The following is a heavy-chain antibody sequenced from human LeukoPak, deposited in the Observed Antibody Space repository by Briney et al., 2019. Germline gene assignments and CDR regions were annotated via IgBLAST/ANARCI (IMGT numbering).Heavy chain of an antibody. CDR1: GFTFSSYS. Sequence: HSGGSLRLSCAASGFTFSSYSMNWVRQAPGKGLEWVSYISSSSSTIYYADSVKGRFTISRDNAKNSLYLQMNSLRDEDTAVYYCARDVQTDYGDYVSAFDIWGQGTMVTVSS. V-gene: IGHV3-48*02. CDR2: ISSSSSTI. J-gene: IGHJ3*02. CDR3: ARDVQTDYGDYVSAFDI. D-gene: IGHD4-17*01.